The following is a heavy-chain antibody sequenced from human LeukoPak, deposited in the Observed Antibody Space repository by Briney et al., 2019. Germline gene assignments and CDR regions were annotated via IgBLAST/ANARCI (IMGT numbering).Heavy chain of an antibody. CDR3: AREVPAGDIVVVPVQEYAFDI. CDR1: GGSFSGYY. D-gene: IGHD2-2*01. Sequence: SETLSLTCAVYGGSFSGYYWSWIRQPPGKGLEWIGEINHSGSTNYNPSLKSRVTISVDTSKNQFSLKLSSVTAADTAVYYCAREVPAGDIVVVPVQEYAFDIWGQGTMVTVSS. CDR2: INHSGST. J-gene: IGHJ3*02. V-gene: IGHV4-34*01.